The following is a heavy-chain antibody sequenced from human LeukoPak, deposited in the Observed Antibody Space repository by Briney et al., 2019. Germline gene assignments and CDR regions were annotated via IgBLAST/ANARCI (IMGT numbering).Heavy chain of an antibody. V-gene: IGHV1-69*06. Sequence: SVKVSCKASGGTFSSYAISWVRQAPGQGREWMGGIIPIFGTANYAQKFQGRVTITADKSTSTAYMELSSLRSEDTAVYYCARRGITMVRDPHGGWFDPWGQGTLVTVSS. D-gene: IGHD3-10*01. J-gene: IGHJ5*02. CDR1: GGTFSSYA. CDR2: IIPIFGTA. CDR3: ARRGITMVRDPHGGWFDP.